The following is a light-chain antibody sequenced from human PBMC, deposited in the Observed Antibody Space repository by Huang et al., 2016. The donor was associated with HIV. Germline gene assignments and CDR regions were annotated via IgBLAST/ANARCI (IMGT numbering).Light chain of an antibody. CDR3: QQYNNWPPGDT. CDR2: GAS. Sequence: EIVMTQSPATLSVSPGERATLSCRASQSVSSNLAWYQHKPGQAPRLLIYGASTRATGIPARFSGSGSGTEFTLTISILQSEDFVVYYCQQYNNWPPGDTFGQGTKLEIK. CDR1: QSVSSN. V-gene: IGKV3-15*01. J-gene: IGKJ2*01.